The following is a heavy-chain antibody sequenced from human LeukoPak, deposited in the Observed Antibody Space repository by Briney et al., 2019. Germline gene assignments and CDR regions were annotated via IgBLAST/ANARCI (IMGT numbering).Heavy chain of an antibody. CDR1: GGSISSYY. CDR3: ARVPRAAAGPGFDY. V-gene: IGHV4-59*01. D-gene: IGHD6-13*01. Sequence: SETLSLTCTVSGGSISSYYWSWIRQPPGKGLEWIGYIYYSGSTNYNPSLKSRVTISVDTSKNQFSLKLSSVTAADTAVYYCARVPRAAAGPGFDYWGQGTLVTVSS. J-gene: IGHJ4*02. CDR2: IYYSGST.